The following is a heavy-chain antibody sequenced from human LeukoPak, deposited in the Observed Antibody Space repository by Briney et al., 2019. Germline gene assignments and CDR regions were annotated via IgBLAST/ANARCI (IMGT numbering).Heavy chain of an antibody. CDR2: ISGSGGST. J-gene: IGHJ4*02. D-gene: IGHD3-22*01. CDR1: GFTLSSYA. Sequence: PGGSLRLSCAASGFTLSSYAMSWVRQAPGKGLEWVSAISGSGGSTYYADSVKGRFTISRDNSKNTLYLQMNSLRAEDTAVYYCAKDGWRYYDSSGYYLPDYWGQGTLVTVSS. CDR3: AKDGWRYYDSSGYYLPDY. V-gene: IGHV3-23*01.